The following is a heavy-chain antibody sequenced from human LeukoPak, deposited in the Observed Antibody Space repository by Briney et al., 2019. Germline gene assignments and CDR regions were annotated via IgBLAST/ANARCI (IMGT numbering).Heavy chain of an antibody. D-gene: IGHD2-2*01. CDR3: AKGGTVVPAREGPFDY. CDR2: ISGSGGST. CDR1: GFTFSSYA. Sequence: PGGSLRLSCAAPGFTFSSYAMSWVRQAPGKGLEWVSAISGSGGSTYYADSVKGRFTISRDNSKNTLYLQMNSLRAEDTAVYYCAKGGTVVPAREGPFDYWGQGTLVTVSS. J-gene: IGHJ4*02. V-gene: IGHV3-23*01.